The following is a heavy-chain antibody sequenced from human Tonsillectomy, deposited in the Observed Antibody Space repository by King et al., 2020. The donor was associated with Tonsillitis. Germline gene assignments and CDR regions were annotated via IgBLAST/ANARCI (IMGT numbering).Heavy chain of an antibody. Sequence: LQLQESGPGLVKPSETLSLTCTVSGGSIRSSDYYWGWLRQPPGKGLEWIGSLYYSGSTYYNPSLKSRVIISVDTSKNQFSLKMSSVTAADPAVYYCARHPDIVVVPAALNEGFDPWGQGTLVTVSS. J-gene: IGHJ5*02. CDR3: ARHPDIVVVPAALNEGFDP. D-gene: IGHD2-2*01. CDR1: GGSIRSSDYY. V-gene: IGHV4-39*01. CDR2: LYYSGST.